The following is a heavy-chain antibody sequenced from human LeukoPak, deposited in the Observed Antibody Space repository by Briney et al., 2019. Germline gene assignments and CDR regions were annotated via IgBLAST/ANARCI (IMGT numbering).Heavy chain of an antibody. CDR2: IYYSGST. Sequence: SETPSLTCTVSGGSISSGGYYWSWIRQHPGKGLEWIGYIYYSGSTYYNPSLKSRVTISVDTSKNQFSLKLSSVAAADTAVYYCARGLYGDYVGYWGQGTLVTVSS. CDR3: ARGLYGDYVGY. CDR1: GGSISSGGYY. J-gene: IGHJ4*02. V-gene: IGHV4-31*03. D-gene: IGHD4-17*01.